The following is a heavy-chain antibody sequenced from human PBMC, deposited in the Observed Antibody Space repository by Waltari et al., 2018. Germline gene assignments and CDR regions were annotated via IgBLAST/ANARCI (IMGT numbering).Heavy chain of an antibody. D-gene: IGHD6-19*01. V-gene: IGHV4-61*02. J-gene: IGHJ4*02. CDR3: ARTSPMGLKSSGWQLYFDY. Sequence: QVQLQESGPGLVKPSQTLSLTCTVSGGSISSGSYYWSWIRQPAGKGLEWIGRIYTSGSTNYNPSLKSRVTISVDTSKNQFSLKLSSVTAADTAVYYCARTSPMGLKSSGWQLYFDYWGQGTLVTVSS. CDR1: GGSISSGSYY. CDR2: IYTSGST.